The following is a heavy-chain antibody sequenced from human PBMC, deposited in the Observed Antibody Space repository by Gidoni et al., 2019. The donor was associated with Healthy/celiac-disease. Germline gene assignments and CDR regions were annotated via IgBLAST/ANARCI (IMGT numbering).Heavy chain of an antibody. CDR2: IYHSGST. J-gene: IGHJ3*02. V-gene: IGHV4-4*02. D-gene: IGHD2-15*01. CDR1: GGSLSSSNW. Sequence: QVQLQESGPGLVKPSGTLSLTCAVSGGSLSSSNWWSWVRQPPGKGLEWIGEIYHSGSTNYNPSLKSRVTISVDKSKNQFSLKLSSVTAADTAVYYCARDPGYCSGGSCYSYFGGVIVQDAFDIWGQGTMVTVSS. CDR3: ARDPGYCSGGSCYSYFGGVIVQDAFDI.